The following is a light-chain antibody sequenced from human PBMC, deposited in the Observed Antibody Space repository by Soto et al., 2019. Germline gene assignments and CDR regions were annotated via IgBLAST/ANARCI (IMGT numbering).Light chain of an antibody. CDR1: QGIRDA. V-gene: IGKV1-17*01. Sequence: DIQMTQSPSSLSASVGDRVTITCRASQGIRDALGWYQQKPGKAPKRLIYAASSLQSVVPSRFSGSGSGTEFTLTSSSLQPEDFATSYCRQHNSYPQTFGQGNKVDSK. CDR3: RQHNSYPQT. CDR2: AAS. J-gene: IGKJ1*01.